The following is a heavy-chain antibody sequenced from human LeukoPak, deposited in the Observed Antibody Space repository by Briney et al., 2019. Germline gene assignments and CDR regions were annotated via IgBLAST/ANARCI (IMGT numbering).Heavy chain of an antibody. CDR2: ISYDGSNK. CDR3: ARGPWELLDY. CDR1: GFTFSSYA. J-gene: IGHJ4*02. Sequence: PGRSLRLSCAASGFTFSSYAMHWVRQAPGKGREWVAVISYDGSNKYYADSVKGRFTISRDNSKNTLYLQMDSLRAEDTAVYYCARGPWELLDYWGQGTLVTVSS. D-gene: IGHD1-26*01. V-gene: IGHV3-30-3*01.